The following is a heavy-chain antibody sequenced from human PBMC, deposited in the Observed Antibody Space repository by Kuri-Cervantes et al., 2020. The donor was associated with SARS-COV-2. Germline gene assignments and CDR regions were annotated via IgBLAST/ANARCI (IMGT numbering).Heavy chain of an antibody. D-gene: IGHD4-17*01. CDR3: ARDPTTVTTGIGMDV. CDR2: INPNSGGT. V-gene: IGHV1-2*04. CDR1: GYTSTGYY. Sequence: ASVKVSCKASGYTSTGYYMHWVRQAPGQGLEWMGWINPNSGGTNYAQKFQGWVTMTRDTSISTVYMELSSLRSEDTAVYYCARDPTTVTTGIGMDVWGQGTTVTVSS. J-gene: IGHJ6*02.